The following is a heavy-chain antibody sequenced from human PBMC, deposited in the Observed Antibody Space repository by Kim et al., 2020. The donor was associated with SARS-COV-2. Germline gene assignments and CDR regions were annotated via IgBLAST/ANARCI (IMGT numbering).Heavy chain of an antibody. D-gene: IGHD2-2*01. CDR2: INHSGST. J-gene: IGHJ4*01. Sequence: SETLSLTCAVYGGSFSGYYWSWIRQPPGKGLEWIGEINHSGSTNYNPSLKSRVTISVDTSKNQFSLKLSSVTAADTAVYYCARGGIKDQLVWADPFDYWG. CDR3: ARGGIKDQLVWADPFDY. V-gene: IGHV4-34*01. CDR1: GGSFSGYY.